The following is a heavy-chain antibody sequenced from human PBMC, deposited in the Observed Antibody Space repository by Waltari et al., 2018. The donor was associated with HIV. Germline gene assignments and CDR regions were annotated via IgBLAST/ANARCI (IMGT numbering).Heavy chain of an antibody. J-gene: IGHJ3*02. CDR2: IYPCDSDT. CDR3: ARQDIVVVPDAFDI. V-gene: IGHV5-51*01. Sequence: DVQLVQSGAEVKKPGESLKISCKGSGYTFTSNWIGWVRQMPGKGMEWMGIIYPCDSDTTYSPSFQGQVTISADKSISTAYLQWSSLKASDTAMYYCARQDIVVVPDAFDIWGQGTMVTVSS. CDR1: GYTFTSNW. D-gene: IGHD2-2*01.